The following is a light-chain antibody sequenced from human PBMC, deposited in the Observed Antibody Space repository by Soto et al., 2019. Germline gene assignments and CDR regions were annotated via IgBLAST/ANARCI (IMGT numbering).Light chain of an antibody. V-gene: IGKV3-11*01. Sequence: EIVMTQSPATLAGSPGETVTLSCRASQSLGGNLAWYQQKPGQAPRLLIYDASNRATGIPARFSGSGSGTEFTLTISSLEPEDFAVYYCQQRSHWWTFGQGTKVEIK. CDR1: QSLGGN. CDR3: QQRSHWWT. J-gene: IGKJ1*01. CDR2: DAS.